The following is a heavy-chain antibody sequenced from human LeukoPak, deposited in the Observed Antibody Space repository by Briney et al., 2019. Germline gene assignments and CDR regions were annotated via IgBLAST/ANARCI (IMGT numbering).Heavy chain of an antibody. J-gene: IGHJ3*02. CDR3: ARVRLDAFDI. V-gene: IGHV4-39*07. CDR1: GGSISSSSYY. CDR2: IYTSGST. Sequence: PSETLSLTCTVSGGSISSSSYYWGWIRQPPGKGLEWIGRIYTSGSTNYNPSLKSRVTMSVDTSKNQFSLKLSSVTAADTAVYYCARVRLDAFDIWGQGTMVTVSS.